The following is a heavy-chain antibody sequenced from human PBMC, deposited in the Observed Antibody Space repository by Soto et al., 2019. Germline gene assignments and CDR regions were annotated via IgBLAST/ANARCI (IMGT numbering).Heavy chain of an antibody. CDR1: GYTFSGYY. CDR3: ARDGEWLQRYYYYYNGMDV. J-gene: IGHJ6*02. CDR2: INPNSGGT. Sequence: QVQLVQPGAEVKKPGASVKVSCKASGYTFSGYYMYWVRQAPGQGLEWMGWINPNSGGTNYGQKFQGRVTMTRDTAISTAYMELSRLRSDDTAVYYCARDGEWLQRYYYYYNGMDVWGQGTTVTVSS. D-gene: IGHD5-12*01. V-gene: IGHV1-2*02.